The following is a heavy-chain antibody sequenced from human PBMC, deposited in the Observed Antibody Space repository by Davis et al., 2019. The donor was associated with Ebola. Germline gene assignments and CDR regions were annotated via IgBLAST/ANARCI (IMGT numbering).Heavy chain of an antibody. Sequence: LSLTCAASGFTFDDYSMTWVRQAPGKGLEWVASISSHSTYIYYADSVKGRFTISRDNGKKSVSLQMSSLRVDDTAVYYCAKDLYCSGGNCFSDKWGQGTRVAVSS. D-gene: IGHD2-15*01. CDR1: GFTFDDYS. CDR2: ISSHSTYI. J-gene: IGHJ4*02. V-gene: IGHV3-21*01. CDR3: AKDLYCSGGNCFSDK.